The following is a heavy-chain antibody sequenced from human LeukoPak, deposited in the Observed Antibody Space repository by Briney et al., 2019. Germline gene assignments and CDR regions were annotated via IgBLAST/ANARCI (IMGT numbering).Heavy chain of an antibody. D-gene: IGHD1-26*01. CDR3: AKLPNSGSYLDS. CDR2: ISGSGATT. J-gene: IGHJ4*01. Sequence: QPGGSLRLSCAASGFTFSSYDMSWVRQAPGKGLEWVSAISGSGATTHYPDSMKGRFSISRDNSKNTLYLQMNSLRAEDTAVYYCAKLPNSGSYLDSWGHGALVTVSS. CDR1: GFTFSSYD. V-gene: IGHV3-23*01.